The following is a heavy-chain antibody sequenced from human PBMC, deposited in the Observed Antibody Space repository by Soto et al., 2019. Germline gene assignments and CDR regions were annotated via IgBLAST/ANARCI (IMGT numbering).Heavy chain of an antibody. D-gene: IGHD2-21*01. CDR1: GFTFSSYS. V-gene: IGHV3-21*01. CDR2: ISSSSSYI. CDR3: ATEGYCDGDGCYQRANIHY. Sequence: GGSLRLSCAASGFTFSSYSMNWVRQAPGKGLEWVSSISSSSSYIYYADSVKGRFTISRDNAKNSLYLQMNSLRAEDTAVYYCATEGYCDGDGCYQRANIHYWSQGTLVTVSS. J-gene: IGHJ4*02.